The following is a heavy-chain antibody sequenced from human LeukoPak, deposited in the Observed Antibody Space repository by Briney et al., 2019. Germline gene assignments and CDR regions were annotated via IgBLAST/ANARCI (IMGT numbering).Heavy chain of an antibody. V-gene: IGHV4-34*01. CDR2: INHSGST. CDR3: ARGRNPGGGSYRPHGPFDY. D-gene: IGHD3-16*02. CDR1: GGSFSGYY. Sequence: SETLSLTCAVYGGSFSGYYWSWTRQPPGKGLEWIGEINHSGSTNYNPSLKSRVTISVDASKNQFSLKLSSVTAADTAVYYCARGRNPGGGSYRPHGPFDYWGQGTLVTVSS. J-gene: IGHJ4*02.